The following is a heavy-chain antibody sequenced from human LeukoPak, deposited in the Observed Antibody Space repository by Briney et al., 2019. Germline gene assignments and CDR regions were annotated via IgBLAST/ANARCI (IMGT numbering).Heavy chain of an antibody. V-gene: IGHV3-23*01. J-gene: IGHJ4*02. D-gene: IGHD4-17*01. CDR1: RFTFSSYA. CDR2: LSGSGGST. CDR3: ANPGGDRPFDY. Sequence: GGSLRLSCEGSRFTFSSYAMSWVRQAPGNGLELLSALSGSGGSTYYADSVKGRLTISRDNSKNALYLQMNSLRAEDTAVYYCANPGGDRPFDYWGQGTLVTVSS.